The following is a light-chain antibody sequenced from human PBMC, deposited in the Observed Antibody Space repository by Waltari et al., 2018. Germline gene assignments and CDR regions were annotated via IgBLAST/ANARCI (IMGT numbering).Light chain of an antibody. J-gene: IGKJ4*01. CDR2: WAS. Sequence: DVVMTQSPESLAVSLGERATINCKSSQSVLYSSNNKNYLAWYQQKPGQPPKLLIYWASTRESGVSDRFSGSGSVTYFTLIISSLQAEDVAVYYCQQYYRTPLTFGGGTKVEIK. V-gene: IGKV4-1*01. CDR1: QSVLYSSNNKNY. CDR3: QQYYRTPLT.